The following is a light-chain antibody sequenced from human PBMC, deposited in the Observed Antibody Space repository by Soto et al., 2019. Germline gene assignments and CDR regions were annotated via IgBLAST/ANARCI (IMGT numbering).Light chain of an antibody. J-gene: IGKJ4*01. CDR3: QQYHNSSPLT. CDR2: DTS. CDR1: QSVSSN. Sequence: EIVMTQSPATLSVSPGETATLSCRASQSVSSNLAWYQQKPGQAPRLLIYDTSTRATGVPARFSGSGSGAEVTLTITSRLSDDFVVYHCQQYHNSSPLTFGGGTQVEIK. V-gene: IGKV3-15*01.